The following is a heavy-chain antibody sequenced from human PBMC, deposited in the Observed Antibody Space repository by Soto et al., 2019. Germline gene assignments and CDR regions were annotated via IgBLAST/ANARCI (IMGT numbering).Heavy chain of an antibody. D-gene: IGHD2-15*01. Sequence: QLQLQESGPGLVKPSETLSLTCTVSGGSISSSSYYWGWIRQPPGKGLEWIGSIYYSGSTYYNPSLNSRVTISVDTSKNQFSLKLSSVTAADTAVYYCARRRIVVVVAATPSGYFDLWGRGTLVTVSS. CDR2: IYYSGST. CDR3: ARRRIVVVVAATPSGYFDL. J-gene: IGHJ2*01. CDR1: GGSISSSSYY. V-gene: IGHV4-39*01.